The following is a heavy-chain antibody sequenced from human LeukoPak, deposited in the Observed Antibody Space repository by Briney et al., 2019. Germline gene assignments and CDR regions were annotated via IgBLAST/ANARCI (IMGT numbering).Heavy chain of an antibody. V-gene: IGHV1-69*05. CDR3: ARGGQLWLRYYYYMDV. J-gene: IGHJ6*03. CDR1: GGTFSSYA. D-gene: IGHD5-18*01. Sequence: SVKVSCKASGGTFSSYAISWVRQAPGQGLEWMGGIIPIFGTANYAQKFQGRVTITTDESTSTAYMELSSLRSEDTAVYYCARGGQLWLRYYYYMDVWGKGTTVTVSS. CDR2: IIPIFGTA.